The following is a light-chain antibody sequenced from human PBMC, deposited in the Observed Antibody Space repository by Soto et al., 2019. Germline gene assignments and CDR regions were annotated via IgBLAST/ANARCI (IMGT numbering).Light chain of an antibody. J-gene: IGKJ5*01. CDR2: GAS. CDR3: LQDYHLPIT. V-gene: IGKV3D-7*01. CDR1: QSISSSY. Sequence: VLTQSPVTPSLSPGEGATLSCRASQSISSSYLSWYQQKPGQAPRLVIYGASTRATGIPARFSGSGRGSGTDFTLTISCLHPEDFAVYYCLQDYHLPITFGQGTRLEIK.